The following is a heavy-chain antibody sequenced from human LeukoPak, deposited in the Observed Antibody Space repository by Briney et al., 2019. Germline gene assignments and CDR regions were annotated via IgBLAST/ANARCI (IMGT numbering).Heavy chain of an antibody. D-gene: IGHD2-2*01. Sequence: ASVKVSCKASGYTFTSYGISWVRQAPGQGLEWMRWISAYNGNTNYAQKLQGRVTMTTDTSTSTAYMELRSLRSDDTAVYYCARDRQDIVVVPAGLFDYWGQGTLVTVSS. J-gene: IGHJ4*02. CDR1: GYTFTSYG. CDR3: ARDRQDIVVVPAGLFDY. CDR2: ISAYNGNT. V-gene: IGHV1-18*01.